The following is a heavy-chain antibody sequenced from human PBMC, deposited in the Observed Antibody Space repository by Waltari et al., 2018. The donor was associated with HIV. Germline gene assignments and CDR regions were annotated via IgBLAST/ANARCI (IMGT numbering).Heavy chain of an antibody. D-gene: IGHD3-9*01. V-gene: IGHV3-30*02. CDR1: GFTFPTSP. CDR2: VRYDGSNK. J-gene: IGHJ4*02. Sequence: QVQLVESGGGVVQPVGSLRPSWAAPGFTFPTSPIHWVRQPPGKGLEWVAFVRYDGSNKYYADSVKGRFTISRDNSKNTLYLQMNSLRADDTAVYYCARDPSPPILYDILTGYYFDYWGQGTLVTVSS. CDR3: ARDPSPPILYDILTGYYFDY.